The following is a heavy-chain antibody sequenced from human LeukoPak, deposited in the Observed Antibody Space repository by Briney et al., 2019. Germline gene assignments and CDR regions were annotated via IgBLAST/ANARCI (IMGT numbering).Heavy chain of an antibody. Sequence: PGRSLRLSCTASGFTFGDYSMSWVRQAPGKGLEWLGFIRSKASGGTTHYSVSVKGSFTISRDDSKSIAYLQMVSLKAEDTAVYYCTRLLAAAPWVFDYWGQGTLVTVSS. V-gene: IGHV3-49*04. D-gene: IGHD2-15*01. CDR3: TRLLAAAPWVFDY. CDR2: IRSKASGGTT. J-gene: IGHJ4*02. CDR1: GFTFGDYS.